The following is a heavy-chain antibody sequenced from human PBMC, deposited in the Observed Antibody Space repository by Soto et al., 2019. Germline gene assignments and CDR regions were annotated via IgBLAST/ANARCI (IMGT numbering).Heavy chain of an antibody. J-gene: IGHJ6*02. CDR2: IDPSDSYT. D-gene: IGHD2-2*02. CDR3: ARPKYCSSTSCYMEGMGANYYYGMDV. Sequence: GESLKISCNGSGYSFTSYWISWVRQMPGKGLEWMGRIDPSDSYTNYSPSFQGHVTISADKSISTAYLQWSSLKASDTAMYYCARPKYCSSTSCYMEGMGANYYYGMDVWGQGTTVTVSS. CDR1: GYSFTSYW. V-gene: IGHV5-10-1*01.